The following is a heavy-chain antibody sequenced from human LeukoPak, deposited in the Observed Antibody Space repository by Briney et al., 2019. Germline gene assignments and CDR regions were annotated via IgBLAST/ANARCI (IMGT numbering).Heavy chain of an antibody. J-gene: IGHJ4*02. CDR3: ARDRVSWHYFDY. CDR2: ISTSGSS. D-gene: IGHD5/OR15-5a*01. V-gene: IGHV4-4*07. Sequence: SETLSLTCTVSGGSISPYYWSFIRQPAGKGLEWIGRISTSGSSKYNPSLESRVTMSADTSKNQFSLKVTSVTAADTAMYYCARDRVSWHYFDYWGQGTLLTVSS. CDR1: GGSISPYY.